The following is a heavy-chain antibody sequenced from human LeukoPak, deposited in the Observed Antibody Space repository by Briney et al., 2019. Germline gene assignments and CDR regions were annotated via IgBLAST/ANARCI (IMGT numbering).Heavy chain of an antibody. CDR2: IYYSGST. CDR3: ARLRSGIAARPWAFDI. J-gene: IGHJ3*02. CDR1: GGSISSYY. V-gene: IGHV4-59*01. Sequence: SETLSLTCTVSGGSISSYYWSWIRQPPGKGLEWIGYIYYSGSTNYNPSLKSRVTISVDTSKTQFSLKLSSVIAADTAVYYCARLRSGIAARPWAFDIWGQGTMVTVSS. D-gene: IGHD6-6*01.